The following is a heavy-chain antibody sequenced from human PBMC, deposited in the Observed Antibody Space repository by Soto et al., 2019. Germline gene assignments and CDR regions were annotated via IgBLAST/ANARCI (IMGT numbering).Heavy chain of an antibody. CDR2: ITGGGGRT. CDR3: AKDHYGDYGGVDY. D-gene: IGHD4-17*01. J-gene: IGHJ4*02. CDR1: GFTFSTYA. Sequence: EVQLLESGGGLVQPGGSLRLSCAASGFTFSTYAMIWVRQAPGKGLEWVSVITGGGGRTYYADSVKGRFTISRDKSKNTLYLQRNSLRAEDTAVYYCAKDHYGDYGGVDYWGQGTLVTVSS. V-gene: IGHV3-23*01.